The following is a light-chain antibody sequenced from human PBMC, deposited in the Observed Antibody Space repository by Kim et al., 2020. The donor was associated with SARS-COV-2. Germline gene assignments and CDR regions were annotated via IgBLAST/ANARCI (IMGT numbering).Light chain of an antibody. Sequence: QSALTQPASVSGSPGQSITISCTGASSDVGAYNYVSWYQQHPGKAPKLMIYDVTNRPSGVSNRFSGSKSGNMASLTISGLQAEDEADYYCSSYTSSSNVVFGGGTQLTVL. CDR3: SSYTSSSNVV. CDR2: DVT. V-gene: IGLV2-14*03. J-gene: IGLJ2*01. CDR1: SSDVGAYNY.